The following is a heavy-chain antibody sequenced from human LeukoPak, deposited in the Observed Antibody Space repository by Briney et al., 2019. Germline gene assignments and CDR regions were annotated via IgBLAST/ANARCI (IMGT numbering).Heavy chain of an antibody. J-gene: IGHJ4*02. CDR2: ISGSGGST. Sequence: PGGSLRLSCAASGFTFSSYGMSWVRQAPGKGLEWVSGISGSGGSTHYADSVKGRFTISRDNSKNTLHLQMNSLRAEDTAVYYCAKDICGYDPLYFDYWGQGTLVTVSS. D-gene: IGHD5-12*01. CDR3: AKDICGYDPLYFDY. CDR1: GFTFSSYG. V-gene: IGHV3-23*01.